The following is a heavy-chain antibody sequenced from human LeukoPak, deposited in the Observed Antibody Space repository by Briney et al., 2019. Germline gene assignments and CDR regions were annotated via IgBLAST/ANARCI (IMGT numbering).Heavy chain of an antibody. V-gene: IGHV3-64D*06. CDR3: VKESGFMVAPNSAFDI. CDR2: ISRNGGST. Sequence: GGSLRLSCSASGFTFNSYAVHWVRQAPGKGLEYVSGISRNGGSTYYADSVKGRFTISRDSSKNTLYLQMSSLRAEDTAVYYCVKESGFMVAPNSAFDIWGQGTMVTVSS. J-gene: IGHJ3*02. CDR1: GFTFNSYA. D-gene: IGHD4/OR15-4a*01.